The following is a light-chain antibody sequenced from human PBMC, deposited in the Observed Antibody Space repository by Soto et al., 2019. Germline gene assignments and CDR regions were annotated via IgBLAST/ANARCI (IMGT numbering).Light chain of an antibody. J-gene: IGKJ4*01. V-gene: IGKV3-15*01. Sequence: EIVMTQSPVTLSVSPGERATLSCRASQRVSSNLAWYHQKPGQPPRLLIYGASTRAPGVPARFSGSGSGTEFTLTISSLQSEDFAVYYCQQYNNWPPLTFGGGTKVEIK. CDR3: QQYNNWPPLT. CDR1: QRVSSN. CDR2: GAS.